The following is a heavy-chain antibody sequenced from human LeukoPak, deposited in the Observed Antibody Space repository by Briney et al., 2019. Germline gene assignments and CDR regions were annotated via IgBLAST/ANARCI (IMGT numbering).Heavy chain of an antibody. D-gene: IGHD3-22*01. CDR2: IYYSGST. CDR1: GGSISSYY. V-gene: IGHV4-59*01. J-gene: IGHJ4*02. CDR3: GRVNYYDSSGYYYAFDY. Sequence: SETLSLTCTVSGGSISSYYWSWIRQPPGKGLEWIGYIYYSGSTSYNPSLKSRVTISVDTSKNQFSLKLSSVTAADTAVYYCGRVNYYDSSGYYYAFDYWGQGTLVTVSS.